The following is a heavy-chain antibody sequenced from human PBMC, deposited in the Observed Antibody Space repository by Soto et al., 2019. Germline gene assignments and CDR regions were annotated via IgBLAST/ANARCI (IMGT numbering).Heavy chain of an antibody. CDR1: GGTFSSYA. CDR3: AREVLNHYSNAYYYMDV. Sequence: ASVKVSCKASGGTFSSYAISWVRQAPGQGLEWMGWISAYNGNTNYAQKLQGRVTMTTDTSTSTAYMELRSLRSDDTAVYYCAREVLNHYSNAYYYMDVWGKGTTVTVSS. CDR2: ISAYNGNT. V-gene: IGHV1-18*01. J-gene: IGHJ6*03. D-gene: IGHD4-4*01.